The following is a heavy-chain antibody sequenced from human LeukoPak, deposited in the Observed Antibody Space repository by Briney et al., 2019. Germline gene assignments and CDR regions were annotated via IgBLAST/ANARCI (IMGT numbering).Heavy chain of an antibody. D-gene: IGHD3-22*01. CDR1: GYTLTELS. Sequence: ASVKVSCKVSGYTLTELSMHWVRQAPGKGLEWMGGFDPEDGETIYAQKFQGRVTMTEDTSTDTAYMELSSLRSEDTAVYYCATPHRDYYDSSGYFDYWGQGTLVTVSS. CDR3: ATPHRDYYDSSGYFDY. V-gene: IGHV1-24*01. CDR2: FDPEDGET. J-gene: IGHJ4*02.